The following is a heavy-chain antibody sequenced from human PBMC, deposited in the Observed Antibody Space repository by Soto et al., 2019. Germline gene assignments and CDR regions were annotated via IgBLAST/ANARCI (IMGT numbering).Heavy chain of an antibody. V-gene: IGHV3-48*01. J-gene: IGHJ4*02. Sequence: GGSLRLSCAASGFTFSSYSMNWVRQAPGKGLEWVSYISSSSSTVYYADSVKGRFTISRDNAKNSLYLQMNSLRAEDTAVYYCASTQYCSGGSCLNVFADYWGQGTLVTVSS. D-gene: IGHD2-15*01. CDR2: ISSSSSTV. CDR1: GFTFSSYS. CDR3: ASTQYCSGGSCLNVFADY.